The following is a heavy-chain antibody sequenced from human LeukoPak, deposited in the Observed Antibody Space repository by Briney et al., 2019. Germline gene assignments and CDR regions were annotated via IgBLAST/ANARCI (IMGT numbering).Heavy chain of an antibody. V-gene: IGHV4-39*01. Sequence: SDTLSLTCAVSGASISGSGYYLGWIRQPPGKGLEWIGNIYYTGSTYYNASLRSRVTISIDTSKNQFSLRLNSVTAADTAMYYCVKSGGYGLIDYWGQGTLVTVSS. D-gene: IGHD1-26*01. J-gene: IGHJ4*02. CDR2: IYYTGST. CDR1: GASISGSGYY. CDR3: VKSGGYGLIDY.